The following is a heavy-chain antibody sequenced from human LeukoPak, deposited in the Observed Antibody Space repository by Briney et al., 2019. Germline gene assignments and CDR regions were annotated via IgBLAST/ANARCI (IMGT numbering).Heavy chain of an antibody. CDR1: GGSISSSNW. D-gene: IGHD2-15*01. V-gene: IGHV4-4*02. CDR2: IYHSGST. Sequence: SGTLSLTCAVSGGSISSSNWWSWVRQPPGKGLEWIGEIYHSGSTNYNPSLKSRVTISVDKSKNQFSLKLSSVTAADTAVYYCARSRPHCSGGSCHSGRFDPWGQGTLVTVSS. J-gene: IGHJ5*02. CDR3: ARSRPHCSGGSCHSGRFDP.